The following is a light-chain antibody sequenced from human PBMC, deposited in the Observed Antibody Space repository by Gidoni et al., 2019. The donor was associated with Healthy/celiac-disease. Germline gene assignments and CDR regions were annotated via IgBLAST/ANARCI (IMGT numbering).Light chain of an antibody. CDR2: DDS. J-gene: IGLJ2*01. V-gene: IGLV3-21*02. Sequence: SYVLTHPPSVSLAPVQTARFTCGGNNIGSKSVHWYQQKPGQAPVLVVYDDSGRPSGIPERFSGSNSGNTATLTISRVEAGDEADYYCQVWDSSSDPYVVFGGGTKLTVL. CDR3: QVWDSSSDPYVV. CDR1: NIGSKS.